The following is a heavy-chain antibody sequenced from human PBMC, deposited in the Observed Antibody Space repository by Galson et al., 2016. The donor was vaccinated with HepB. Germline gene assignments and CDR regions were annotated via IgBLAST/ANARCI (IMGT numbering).Heavy chain of an antibody. CDR1: GYNFMYNG. CDR3: ARDGNHNDWDNMLDF. D-gene: IGHD1/OR15-1a*01. CDR2: IRAHNTTT. Sequence: SVKVSCKASGYNFMYNGLSWLRQIPGQGLEWMGWIRAHNTTTNLVHYAQKFQGRVTMTTETSTNTAYVELRSLRSDDTALYFCARDGNHNDWDNMLDFWGQGVLVTVSS. V-gene: IGHV1-18*01. J-gene: IGHJ4*02.